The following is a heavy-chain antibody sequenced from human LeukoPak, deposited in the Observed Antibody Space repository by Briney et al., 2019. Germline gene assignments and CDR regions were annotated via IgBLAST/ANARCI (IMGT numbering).Heavy chain of an antibody. CDR3: ARDLGIGSGGAFDI. V-gene: IGHV1-3*01. CDR1: GYTFSRYT. CDR2: INAGNGRT. J-gene: IGHJ3*02. Sequence: ASVKVSFKASGYTFSRYTMHWVRQAPGQRPEWMGWINAGNGRTKYSQKFQDRVTITRDTSASTAYMDLSSLRSEDTAVYYCARDLGIGSGGAFDIWGQGTMVTVSS. D-gene: IGHD3-16*01.